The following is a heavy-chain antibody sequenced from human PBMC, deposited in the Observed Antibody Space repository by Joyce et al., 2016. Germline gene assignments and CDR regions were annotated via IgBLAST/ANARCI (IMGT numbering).Heavy chain of an antibody. V-gene: IGHV4-30-4*01. Sequence: QVQLQESVPGLVKPSQTLSLTCTVSGGSIRNGDYYWSWLRQPPGKGLELIGRIYYGGSTYFNPSLKSRVNMSVDTTRNQFSLRMNSVTAADTAMYYCARVTFGDFSADSWGRGTLVTVSS. CDR2: IYYGGST. CDR3: ARVTFGDFSADS. J-gene: IGHJ4*02. CDR1: GGSIRNGDYY. D-gene: IGHD4-17*01.